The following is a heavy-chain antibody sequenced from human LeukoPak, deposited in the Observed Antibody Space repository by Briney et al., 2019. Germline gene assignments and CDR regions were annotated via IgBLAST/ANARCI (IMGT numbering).Heavy chain of an antibody. Sequence: GGSLRLSCEASEFTLNTIPMAWVRQAPGKGLEWISYIATSDKRVFYADPVKGRFTISRDAGKNSLYLQLTSLRANDTAMYYCARELRVGFGELIGAFDLWGRGTMVTVSP. CDR1: EFTLNTIP. J-gene: IGHJ3*01. V-gene: IGHV3-48*04. CDR3: ARELRVGFGELIGAFDL. CDR2: IATSDKRV. D-gene: IGHD3-10*01.